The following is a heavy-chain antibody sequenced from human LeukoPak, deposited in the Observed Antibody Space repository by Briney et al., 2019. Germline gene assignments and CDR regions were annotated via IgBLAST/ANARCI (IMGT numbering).Heavy chain of an antibody. J-gene: IGHJ4*02. Sequence: GASVKVSCKVSGYTLTELSMHWVRQAPGKGLEWMGWINPNSGGTNYAQKFQGRVTMTRDTSISTAYMELSRLRSDDTAVYYCASTTYSSSSPDYWGQGTLVTVSS. CDR2: INPNSGGT. V-gene: IGHV1-2*02. CDR3: ASTTYSSSSPDY. D-gene: IGHD6-6*01. CDR1: GYTLTELS.